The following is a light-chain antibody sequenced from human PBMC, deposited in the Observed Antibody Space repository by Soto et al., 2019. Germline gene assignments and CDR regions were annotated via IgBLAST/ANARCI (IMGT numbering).Light chain of an antibody. CDR3: QQYGNSPS. Sequence: VLTQSPGTLSLSPGDRATLSCRASQRVGGSSLAWYQQKPGLSPRLLIYGASNRATGVPDRFNGSGSGADFTLTISRLEPEDFAVYHCQQYGNSPSFGQGTKLEIK. CDR1: QRVGGSS. V-gene: IGKV3-20*01. J-gene: IGKJ2*01. CDR2: GAS.